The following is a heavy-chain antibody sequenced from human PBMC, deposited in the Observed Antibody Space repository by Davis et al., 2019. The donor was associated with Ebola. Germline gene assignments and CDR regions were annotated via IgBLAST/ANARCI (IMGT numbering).Heavy chain of an antibody. V-gene: IGHV3-74*01. D-gene: IGHD1-26*01. CDR2: INGDGSII. CDR3: ARAVGAAQRAYYDY. Sequence: HTGGSLRLSCAASGFTFSSYAMSWVRQAPGKGLVWVSRINGDGSIINYADSVKGRFTLSRDNAKNTVSLQMNSLRVEDTAVYYCARAVGAAQRAYYDYWGQGTLVTVSS. CDR1: GFTFSSYA. J-gene: IGHJ4*02.